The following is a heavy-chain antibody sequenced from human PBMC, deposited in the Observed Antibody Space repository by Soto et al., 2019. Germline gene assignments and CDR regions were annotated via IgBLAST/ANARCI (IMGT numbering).Heavy chain of an antibody. V-gene: IGHV1-69*08. D-gene: IGHD3-10*01. CDR2: VIPILGAS. Sequence: QVQLVQSGAEVKKPGSSVKGSCNASADTFTGYTVTWVRQAPGQGLEWVGRVIPILGASNFAQKFQGRVTISADKSADTAYMVLAGLTSEDTAVYYCARSRGSYYTNFDSWGQGTLVTVSS. J-gene: IGHJ4*02. CDR1: ADTFTGYT. CDR3: ARSRGSYYTNFDS.